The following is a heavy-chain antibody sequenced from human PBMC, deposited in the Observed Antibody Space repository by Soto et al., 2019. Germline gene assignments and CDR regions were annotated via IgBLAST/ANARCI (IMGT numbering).Heavy chain of an antibody. CDR3: ARGGYCSGGSCYLSAEYFQH. Sequence: SETLSLTSRVSGGSISSYDWSWIRPHPGKGLEWIGYIYYSGSTNYNPSLKSRVTISVDTSKNQFSLKLSSVTAADTAVYYCARGGYCSGGSCYLSAEYFQHWGQGTLVTVSS. CDR1: GGSISSYD. J-gene: IGHJ1*01. V-gene: IGHV4-59*01. D-gene: IGHD2-15*01. CDR2: IYYSGST.